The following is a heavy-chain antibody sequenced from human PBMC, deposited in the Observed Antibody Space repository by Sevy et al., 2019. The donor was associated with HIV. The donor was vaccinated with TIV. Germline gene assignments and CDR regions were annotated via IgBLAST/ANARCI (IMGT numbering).Heavy chain of an antibody. CDR2: INPNSGGT. CDR3: ARMGDYYDSSGYYPLKF. CDR1: GYTFTAYY. Sequence: ASVKVSGKASGYTFTAYYIHWVRQAPGQGLEWMGWINPNSGGTYFAKKFQDSVTLTTDTSVNTAYMELRSLRFDDTAVYYCARMGDYYDSSGYYPLKFWGQGTLVTVSS. V-gene: IGHV1-2*02. D-gene: IGHD3-22*01. J-gene: IGHJ4*02.